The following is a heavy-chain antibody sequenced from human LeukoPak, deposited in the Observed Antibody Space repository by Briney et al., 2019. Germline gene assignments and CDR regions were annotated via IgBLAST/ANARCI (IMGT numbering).Heavy chain of an antibody. J-gene: IGHJ5*02. CDR3: ARGPSGYASSATLGSYNWFDP. CDR2: IYPGDSHT. V-gene: IGHV5-51*01. D-gene: IGHD3-10*01. CDR1: GYSFTNYW. Sequence: GESLKISCKGSGYSFTNYWIGWVRQMPGKGLEWMGIIYPGDSHTRYSPSFQDQVTISAEKSINTAYLQWSSLKASDTAMYYCARGPSGYASSATLGSYNWFDPRGQGTLVTVSS.